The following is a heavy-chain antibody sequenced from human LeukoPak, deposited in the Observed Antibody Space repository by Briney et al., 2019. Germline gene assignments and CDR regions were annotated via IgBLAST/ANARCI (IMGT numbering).Heavy chain of an antibody. J-gene: IGHJ4*02. CDR3: AKQNRITIFGVVIMDY. CDR2: VDPEDGET. V-gene: IGHV1-69-2*01. CDR1: GYTFTDYY. D-gene: IGHD3-3*01. Sequence: GASVKVSCKASGYTFTDYYMHWVQQAPGKGLKWMGRVDPEDGETIYAEKFQGRVTITADTSTDTAYMELSSLRSEDTAVYYCAKQNRITIFGVVIMDYWGQGILVTVSS.